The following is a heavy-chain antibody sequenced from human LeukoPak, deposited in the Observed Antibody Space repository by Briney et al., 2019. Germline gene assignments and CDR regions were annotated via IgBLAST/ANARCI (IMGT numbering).Heavy chain of an antibody. V-gene: IGHV4-59*01. J-gene: IGHJ5*02. CDR3: ARSRGRSVMRFDP. CDR1: GGSISSYY. D-gene: IGHD3-16*01. CDR2: VYDNGNT. Sequence: SETLSLTCNVSGGSISSYYWSWIRQSPGKGLEWIGYVYDNGNTNYNPSVKSRVTISVDTSKNQFFLRLSSVTAADTAVYYCARSRGRSVMRFDPWGQGALVTVSS.